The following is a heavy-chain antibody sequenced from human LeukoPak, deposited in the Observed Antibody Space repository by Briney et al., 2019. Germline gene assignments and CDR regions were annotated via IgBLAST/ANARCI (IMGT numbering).Heavy chain of an antibody. Sequence: GGSLRLSCAASGFTLSYYSLHWVREAPGKGLEWVAHVASDGSHKRYADSVRGRFTISRDNSKNTLFLQMNSLGTQDTGVYYCARDADWSPFYWGQGTLVTVSS. J-gene: IGHJ4*02. V-gene: IGHV3-30*04. CDR1: GFTLSYYS. D-gene: IGHD3/OR15-3a*01. CDR3: ARDADWSPFY. CDR2: VASDGSHK.